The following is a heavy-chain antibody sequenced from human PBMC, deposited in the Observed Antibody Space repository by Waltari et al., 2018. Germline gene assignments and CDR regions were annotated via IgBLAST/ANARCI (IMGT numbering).Heavy chain of an antibody. CDR3: ARRGSPTVATPDAFDI. CDR1: GFSLSPSGVC. Sequence: QITLKESGPTLVKPTQTLTLTCPFSGFSLSPSGVCLGWIRQPPGKALEWLALIYWNDDKRYSPSLKSRLTITKDTSKNQVVLTMTNMDPVDTATYYCARRGSPTVATPDAFDIWGQGTMVTVSS. J-gene: IGHJ3*02. V-gene: IGHV2-5*01. CDR2: IYWNDDK. D-gene: IGHD5-12*01.